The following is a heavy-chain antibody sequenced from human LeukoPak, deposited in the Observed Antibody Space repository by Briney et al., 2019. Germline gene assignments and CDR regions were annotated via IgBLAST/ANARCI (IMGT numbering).Heavy chain of an antibody. D-gene: IGHD3-16*01. Sequence: PSETLSLTCAVYGGSFSGYYWSWIRQPPGKGLEWIGEINHSGSTNYNPSLKSRVTISVDTSKNQFSLKLSSVTAADTAVYYCARWNAVITSLDHWGQGILVAVSS. CDR2: INHSGST. CDR1: GGSFSGYY. J-gene: IGHJ4*02. CDR3: ARWNAVITSLDH. V-gene: IGHV4-34*01.